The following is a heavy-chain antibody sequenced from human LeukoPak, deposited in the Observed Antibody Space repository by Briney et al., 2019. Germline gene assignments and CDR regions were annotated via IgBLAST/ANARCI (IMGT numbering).Heavy chain of an antibody. CDR1: GGSFSGYY. J-gene: IGHJ3*02. Sequence: PSETLSLTCAVYGGSFSGYYWSWIRQPPGKGLEWIGEINHSGSTNYNPSLKSRVTISVDTSKNQFSLKLSSVTAADTAVYYCAREPHVDYGDYPHAFDIWGQGTMVTVSS. D-gene: IGHD4-17*01. CDR2: INHSGST. CDR3: AREPHVDYGDYPHAFDI. V-gene: IGHV4-34*01.